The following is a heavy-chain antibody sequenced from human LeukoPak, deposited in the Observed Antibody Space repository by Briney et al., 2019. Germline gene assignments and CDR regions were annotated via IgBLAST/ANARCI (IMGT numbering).Heavy chain of an antibody. CDR1: GFTFSSYA. Sequence: QPGGSLRLSCAASGFTFSSYAMRWVRQAPGKGLEWVSAISGSGGSTYYADSVKGRFTISRDNSKNTLYLQMNSLRAEDTAVYYCAARGGITMIVVYWGQGTLVTVSS. V-gene: IGHV3-23*01. CDR3: AARGGITMIVVY. D-gene: IGHD3-22*01. J-gene: IGHJ4*02. CDR2: ISGSGGST.